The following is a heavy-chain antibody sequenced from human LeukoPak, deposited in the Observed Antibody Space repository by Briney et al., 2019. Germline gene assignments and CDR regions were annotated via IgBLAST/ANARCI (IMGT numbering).Heavy chain of an antibody. J-gene: IGHJ4*02. Sequence: ASVKASCKASGFTFTSSAMQWVRQARGQRLEWIGWIVVGSGNTNYAQKFQERVTITRDMSTSTAYMELSSLRSEDTAVYYCAAEEILNDSSGYYYASEDYWGQGTLVTVFS. CDR1: GFTFTSSA. V-gene: IGHV1-58*02. D-gene: IGHD3-22*01. CDR3: AAEEILNDSSGYYYASEDY. CDR2: IVVGSGNT.